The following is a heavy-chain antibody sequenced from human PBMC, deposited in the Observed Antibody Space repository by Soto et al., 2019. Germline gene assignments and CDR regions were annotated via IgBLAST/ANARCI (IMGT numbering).Heavy chain of an antibody. Sequence: EVQLLESGVGLVQPGGSLRLSCEASGFTFSSYALSWVRQAPGKGLEWVSAISGSGGSTYYADSVKGRFTISRDNSKNTLYLQMNSLRAEDTAVYYCAKDRYYYDSSCYSPCHRDYWGQGTLVTVSS. CDR1: GFTFSSYA. CDR2: ISGSGGST. J-gene: IGHJ4*02. D-gene: IGHD3-22*01. V-gene: IGHV3-23*01. CDR3: AKDRYYYDSSCYSPCHRDY.